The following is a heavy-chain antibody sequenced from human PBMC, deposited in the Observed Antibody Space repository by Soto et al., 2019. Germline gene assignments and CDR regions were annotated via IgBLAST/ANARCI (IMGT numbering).Heavy chain of an antibody. J-gene: IGHJ4*02. CDR2: IYYSGST. CDR3: ARVSGSYRATYFDY. CDR1: GGSISSGDYY. V-gene: IGHV4-30-4*01. D-gene: IGHD1-26*01. Sequence: SETLSLTCTVSGGSISSGDYYWSWIRQPPGKGLEWIGYIYYSGSTYYNPSLKSRVTISVDTSKNQFSLKLSSVTAADTAVYYCARVSGSYRATYFDYWGQGTLVTVSS.